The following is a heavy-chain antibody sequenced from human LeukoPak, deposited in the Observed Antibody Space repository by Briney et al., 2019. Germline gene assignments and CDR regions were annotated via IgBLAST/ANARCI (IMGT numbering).Heavy chain of an antibody. Sequence: PSETLSLTCAVSGGSISSDGYSWTWIRQPPGKGLEWIGYLFRSGSTFYNPSLKSRVTISVDRSKNQFSLKLNSVTAADTAVYYCARGGSYPEENWFDPWGQGTLVTVSS. J-gene: IGHJ5*02. V-gene: IGHV4-30-2*01. CDR2: LFRSGST. CDR3: ARGGSYPEENWFDP. CDR1: GGSISSDGYS. D-gene: IGHD3-16*02.